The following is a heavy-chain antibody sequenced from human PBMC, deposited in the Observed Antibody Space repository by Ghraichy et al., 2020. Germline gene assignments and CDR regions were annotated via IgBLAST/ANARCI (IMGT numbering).Heavy chain of an antibody. D-gene: IGHD1-26*01. CDR2: ISGSGGST. CDR3: AKDHGRYNWWDF. CDR1: GFTFSTYA. Sequence: GGSLRLSCAASGFTFSTYAMTWVRQAPGKGLEWVSTISGSGGSTYYARSVKGRFTISRDNSENALYLQMNGLRAEDTAVYYCAKDHGRYNWWDFWGQGTLVTVSS. J-gene: IGHJ5*01. V-gene: IGHV3-23*01.